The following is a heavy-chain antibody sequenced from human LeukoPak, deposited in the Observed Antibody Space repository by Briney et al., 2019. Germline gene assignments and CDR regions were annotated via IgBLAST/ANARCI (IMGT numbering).Heavy chain of an antibody. CDR1: GYSFTNYW. Sequence: GESLKISCKGSGYSFTNYWIGWVRQMPGKGLEWMGIIYPGDSDTKYSPSFQGQVTMSADKSISTAYLQWSSLKASDTAMYYCARRFTYYYGSGTYDAFDIWGQGTMVTVSS. CDR2: IYPGDSDT. CDR3: ARRFTYYYGSGTYDAFDI. J-gene: IGHJ3*02. V-gene: IGHV5-51*01. D-gene: IGHD3-10*01.